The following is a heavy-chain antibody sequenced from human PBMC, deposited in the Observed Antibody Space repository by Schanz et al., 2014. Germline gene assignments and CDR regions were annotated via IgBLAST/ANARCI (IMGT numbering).Heavy chain of an antibody. V-gene: IGHV3-30*04. CDR3: TRDRGALINHNDALDL. CDR1: GFTFRGHA. CDR2: TSTDGTKT. D-gene: IGHD3-16*01. J-gene: IGHJ3*01. Sequence: VQVVESGGDLVQPGTSLRLSCAASGFTFRGHAMHWVRQAPGQGLEKVAVTSTDGTKTYYAASVRGRFTISRDNSKNTVYLQMNSLRSEDTAVYYCTRDRGALINHNDALDLWGQGTMVSVSS.